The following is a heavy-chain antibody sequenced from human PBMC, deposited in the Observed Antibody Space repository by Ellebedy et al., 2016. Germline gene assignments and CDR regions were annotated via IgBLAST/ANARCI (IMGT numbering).Heavy chain of an antibody. CDR3: ARGQRSTVTPFDY. J-gene: IGHJ4*02. Sequence: SETLSLTXTVSGGSISSYYWSWMRQPPGKGLEWIGYIYYSGSTNYNPSLKSRVTISVDTSKNQFSLKLSSVTAAETAVYYCARGQRSTVTPFDYWGQGTLVTVSS. D-gene: IGHD4-17*01. V-gene: IGHV4-59*01. CDR2: IYYSGST. CDR1: GGSISSYY.